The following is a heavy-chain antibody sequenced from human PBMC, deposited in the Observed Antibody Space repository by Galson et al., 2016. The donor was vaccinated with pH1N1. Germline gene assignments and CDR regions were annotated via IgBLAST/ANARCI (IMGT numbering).Heavy chain of an antibody. Sequence: QSGAEVKEPGESLTISCKGSASSFTSYWISWVRQMPGKGLEWMGRINPRDSYTDYSPSFQGHVTISTDESISTAYLKWSTLKAPDTAMYYCATGPSPDYWGQGTLVIVSS. CDR3: ATGPSPDY. J-gene: IGHJ4*02. V-gene: IGHV5-10-1*01. CDR2: INPRDSYT. CDR1: ASSFTSYW.